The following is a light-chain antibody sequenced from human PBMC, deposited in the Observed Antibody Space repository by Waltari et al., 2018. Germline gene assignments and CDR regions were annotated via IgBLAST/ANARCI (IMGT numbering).Light chain of an antibody. CDR3: SSYTSSSTRVV. Sequence: QSALTQPASVSGSPGQSITIYSTGTSSDVGGYNYVSWYQQHPGKAPKLIIYDVSDRPSGVSNRFSGSKSGNTASLTISGLQAEDETDYYCSSYTSSSTRVVFGGGTKLTVL. J-gene: IGLJ2*01. CDR2: DVS. V-gene: IGLV2-14*03. CDR1: SSDVGGYNY.